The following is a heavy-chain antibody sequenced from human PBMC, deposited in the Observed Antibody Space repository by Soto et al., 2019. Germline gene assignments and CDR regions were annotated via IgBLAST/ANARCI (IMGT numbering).Heavy chain of an antibody. D-gene: IGHD6-6*01. Sequence: SETLSLTCAVYGGSFSGYYWSWIRQPPGKGLEWIGEINHSGSTNYNPSLKSRVTISVDTSKNQFSLKLSSVTAADTAVYYCARGIAARESFDYWGQGTLVTVSS. V-gene: IGHV4-34*01. CDR1: GGSFSGYY. J-gene: IGHJ4*02. CDR2: INHSGST. CDR3: ARGIAARESFDY.